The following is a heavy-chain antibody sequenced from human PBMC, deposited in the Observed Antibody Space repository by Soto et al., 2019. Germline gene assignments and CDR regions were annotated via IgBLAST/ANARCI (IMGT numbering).Heavy chain of an antibody. D-gene: IGHD2-2*01. J-gene: IGHJ3*02. CDR3: ARGHIVVVPAAPRAFDI. Sequence: PGGSLRLSCAASGFTFSSYSMNWVRQAPGKGLGWVSSISSSSSYIYYADSVKGRFTISRDNAKNSLYLQMNSLRAEDTAVYYCARGHIVVVPAAPRAFDIWGQGTMVTVSS. CDR2: ISSSSSYI. V-gene: IGHV3-21*01. CDR1: GFTFSSYS.